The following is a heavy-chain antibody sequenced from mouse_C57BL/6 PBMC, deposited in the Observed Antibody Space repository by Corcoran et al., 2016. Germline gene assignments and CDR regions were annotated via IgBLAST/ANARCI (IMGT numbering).Heavy chain of an antibody. CDR1: GYTFTDYY. J-gene: IGHJ4*01. D-gene: IGHD4-1*01. CDR3: ARELGYAMDY. V-gene: IGHV1-26*01. CDR2: INPNNGGT. Sequence: EVQLQQSGPELVKPGASVKISCKASGYTFTDYYMNWVKQSHGKSLEWIGDINPNNGGTSYNQKFKGKATLTVDKSSSTAYMELRSLTSEDSAVYYCARELGYAMDYWGQGTSVTVSS.